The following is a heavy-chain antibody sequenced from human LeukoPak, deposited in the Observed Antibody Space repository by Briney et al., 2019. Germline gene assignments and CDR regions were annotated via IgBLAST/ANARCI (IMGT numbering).Heavy chain of an antibody. J-gene: IGHJ4*02. CDR1: GFTFSSYN. CDR2: FTSYSGASI. V-gene: IGHV3-21*01. CDR3: ARGTYSGYDSSFDY. Sequence: GGSLRLSCTASGFTFSSYNMNWVRQAPGKGLEWVSSFTSYSGASIYYADSVRGRFTISRDNAKNSLYLQINSLRAEDTAVYYCARGTYSGYDSSFDYWGQGTLVTVSS. D-gene: IGHD5-12*01.